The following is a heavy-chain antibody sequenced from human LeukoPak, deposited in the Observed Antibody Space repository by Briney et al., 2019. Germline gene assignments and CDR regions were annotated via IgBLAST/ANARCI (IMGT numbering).Heavy chain of an antibody. Sequence: ASVKVSCKASGYTFTSYGISWVRQAPGQGLEWMGWISAYNGNTNYAQKLQGRVTMTTDTSTSTAYMELRSLRSDDTAVYYCARDLKRGYSSGRYSWGTGSSNDYWGQGTLVTVSS. V-gene: IGHV1-18*01. CDR2: ISAYNGNT. CDR1: GYTFTSYG. D-gene: IGHD6-19*01. CDR3: ARDLKRGYSSGRYSWGTGSSNDY. J-gene: IGHJ4*02.